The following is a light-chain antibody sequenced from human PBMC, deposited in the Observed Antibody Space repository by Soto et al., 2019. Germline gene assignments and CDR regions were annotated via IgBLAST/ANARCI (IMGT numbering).Light chain of an antibody. CDR3: QQYGTSEII. J-gene: IGKJ5*01. CDR1: QSISSN. CDR2: RTS. Sequence: EIVMTQSPASLSVSPGERATLSCRASQSISSNLAWYQQKPGQAPRLLMFRTSSRATGFPDRFSGSGSGTDFTLTISRLETEDFAVFYCQQYGTSEIIFGQGTRLEIK. V-gene: IGKV3-15*01.